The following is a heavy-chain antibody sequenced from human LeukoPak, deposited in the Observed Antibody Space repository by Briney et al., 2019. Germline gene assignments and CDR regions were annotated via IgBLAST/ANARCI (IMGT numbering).Heavy chain of an antibody. CDR2: IYHSGST. CDR3: ARRYSNYFFDY. V-gene: IGHV4-38-2*01. J-gene: IGHJ4*02. CDR1: DYSITSGYY. D-gene: IGHD4-11*01. Sequence: PSETLSLTCAVSDYSITSGYYWAWIRQPPGKGLEWIGNIYHSGSTYYNASLKSRVTISVNTSKNQFSLKLSSATAADTAVYYCARRYSNYFFDYWGQGTLVTVSS.